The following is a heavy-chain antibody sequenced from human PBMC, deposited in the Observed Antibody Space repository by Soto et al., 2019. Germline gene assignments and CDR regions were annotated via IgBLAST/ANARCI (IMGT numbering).Heavy chain of an antibody. D-gene: IGHD3-3*01. CDR1: GYTFDRYY. CDR3: TRGSFLEWSCMDV. Sequence: ASVKVSCKASGYTFDRYYMHWVRQAPGQGLEWMGMINPSGSITSYAQKFQGRVTMTRDTSTRTLSMELTSLRSEDTAVYYCTRGSFLEWSCMDVWGQGTTLXLS. CDR2: INPSGSIT. V-gene: IGHV1-46*02. J-gene: IGHJ6*02.